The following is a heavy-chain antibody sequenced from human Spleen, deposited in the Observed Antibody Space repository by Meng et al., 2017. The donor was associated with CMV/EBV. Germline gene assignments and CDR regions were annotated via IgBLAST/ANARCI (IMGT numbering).Heavy chain of an antibody. V-gene: IGHV3-30*04. CDR2: ISYDGSNK. D-gene: IGHD6-6*01. CDR3: ARIAARSGVYYGMDV. CDR1: GFTFSNYA. Sequence: GESLKISCAASGFTFSNYAMSWVRRPPGKGLEWVAVISYDGSNKYYADSVKGRFTISRDNSKNTLYLQMNSLRAEDTAVYYCARIAARSGVYYGMDVWGQGTTVTVSS. J-gene: IGHJ6*02.